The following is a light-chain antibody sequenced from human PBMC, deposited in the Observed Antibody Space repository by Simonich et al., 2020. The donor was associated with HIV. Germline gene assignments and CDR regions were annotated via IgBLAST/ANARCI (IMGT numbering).Light chain of an antibody. J-gene: IGKJ2*01. CDR3: QQYYSTPYT. V-gene: IGKV4-1*01. CDR2: WEA. Sequence: DIVMTQSPDSLAVSLGERATINCRSSQSVLYSSSYTNNLAWYQHKTGKPPKLLIYWEATLESGVTVRFSGSGSGTDFPLTISSLQAEDVAVYYCQQYYSTPYTFGQGTKLEIK. CDR1: QSVLYSSSYTNN.